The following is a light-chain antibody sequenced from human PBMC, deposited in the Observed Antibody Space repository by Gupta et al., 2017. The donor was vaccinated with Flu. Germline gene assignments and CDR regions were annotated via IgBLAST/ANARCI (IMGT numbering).Light chain of an antibody. V-gene: IGKV1-12*01. J-gene: IGKJ1*01. Sequence: DIQMTQSPSSVSESVGDRVTITCRASQGISSSLAWYQQKPGKAPNLLIYAASSLQSGVPSRFSGSGSGTDFTLTISSLQPEDFATYYCQQANSFPPTFGQGTKVEI. CDR3: QQANSFPPT. CDR2: AAS. CDR1: QGISSS.